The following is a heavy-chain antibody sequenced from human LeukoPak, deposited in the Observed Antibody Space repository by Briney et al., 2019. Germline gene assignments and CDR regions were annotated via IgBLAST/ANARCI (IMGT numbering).Heavy chain of an antibody. D-gene: IGHD3-22*01. J-gene: IGHJ4*02. CDR3: TTYYYDSSGYYLSYGY. CDR2: IKSKTDGGTT. Sequence: PGGSLRLSCAASGFTFSNAWMNWVRQAPGKGLEWVGRIKSKTDGGTTDYAAPVKGRFTISRDDSKNTLYLQMNSLKTEDTAVYYCTTYYYDSSGYYLSYGYWGQGTLVTVSS. V-gene: IGHV3-15*07. CDR1: GFTFSNAW.